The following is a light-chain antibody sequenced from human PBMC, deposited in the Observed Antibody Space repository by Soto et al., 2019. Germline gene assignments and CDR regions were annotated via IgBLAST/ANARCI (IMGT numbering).Light chain of an antibody. Sequence: EIVLTQSPATLSLSPGERATLSCRASQSVSSYLAWYQQKPGQAPRLLIYDASKRATGIPARFSGSGSGTDFTLTISNPEPEDFAVYYCQQRGNWPRTFGQGTKVEIK. J-gene: IGKJ1*01. CDR3: QQRGNWPRT. CDR1: QSVSSY. CDR2: DAS. V-gene: IGKV3-11*01.